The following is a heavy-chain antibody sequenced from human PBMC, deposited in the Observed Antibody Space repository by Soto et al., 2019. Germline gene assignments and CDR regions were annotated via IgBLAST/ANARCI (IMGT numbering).Heavy chain of an antibody. J-gene: IGHJ4*02. D-gene: IGHD6-19*01. Sequence: ASVKVSCKASGYTFTSYAMHLVRPAPGQRLEWMGWINAGNGNTKYSQKFQGRVTITRDTSATTAYMELSSLRAEDTAVYYCARCIVVAGMVDYWGQGTLVTVSS. CDR1: GYTFTSYA. CDR3: ARCIVVAGMVDY. CDR2: INAGNGNT. V-gene: IGHV1-3*01.